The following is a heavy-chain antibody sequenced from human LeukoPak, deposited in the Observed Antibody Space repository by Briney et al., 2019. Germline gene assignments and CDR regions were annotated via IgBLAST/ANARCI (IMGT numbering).Heavy chain of an antibody. J-gene: IGHJ4*02. D-gene: IGHD3-22*01. CDR2: INHSGST. Sequence: PSETLSLTCAVYGGSFSGYYWSWIRQPPGKGLEWIGEINHSGSTNYNPSLKSRVTISVDTSKNQFSLKLSSVTAADTAVYYCARYGPGYYDSSGYPLPFDYWGQGTLVTVSS. V-gene: IGHV4-34*01. CDR3: ARYGPGYYDSSGYPLPFDY. CDR1: GGSFSGYY.